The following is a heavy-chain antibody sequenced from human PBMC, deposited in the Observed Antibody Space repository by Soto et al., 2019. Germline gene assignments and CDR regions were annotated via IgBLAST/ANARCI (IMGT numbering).Heavy chain of an antibody. J-gene: IGHJ6*02. CDR1: GGTFSRSG. D-gene: IGHD5-18*01. CDR2: IVPSVDTT. V-gene: IGHV1-69*11. CDR3: ARCPQPPDTADPYAVDV. Sequence: SVKVSCKASGGTFSRSGFHWVRQAPGQGLEWMGMIVPSVDTTNYAQKFQARVTISADQFTSTVYMELRSLRSEDTAVYYCARCPQPPDTADPYAVDVWGQGTRVTSP.